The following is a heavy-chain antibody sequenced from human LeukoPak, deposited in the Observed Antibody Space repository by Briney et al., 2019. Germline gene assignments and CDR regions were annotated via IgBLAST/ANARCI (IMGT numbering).Heavy chain of an antibody. CDR3: ARANYDSSGYYFDS. V-gene: IGHV3-21*01. D-gene: IGHD3-22*01. Sequence: GGSLGLSCAASGITFSSYEMNWVRQAPGKGLEWVSSISGSSSYINYADSVKGRFTISRDNAKNSLYLQMSSLRAEDTAVYYCARANYDSSGYYFDSWGQGTLVTVSS. CDR1: GITFSSYE. J-gene: IGHJ4*02. CDR2: ISGSSSYI.